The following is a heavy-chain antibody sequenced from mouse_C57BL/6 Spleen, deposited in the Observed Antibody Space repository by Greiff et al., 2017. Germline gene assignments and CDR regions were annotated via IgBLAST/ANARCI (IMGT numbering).Heavy chain of an antibody. CDR3: ASLYYYGRSDQ. J-gene: IGHJ2*01. V-gene: IGHV1-74*01. Sequence: QVQLQQPGAELVKPGASVKVSCKASGYTFTSYWMHWVKQRPGQGLEWIGRIHPSDSDTNYNQKFKGKATLTVDKSSSPAYMQLSSLTSEDSAVYFCASLYYYGRSDQWGQGTTLRVSS. D-gene: IGHD1-1*01. CDR2: IHPSDSDT. CDR1: GYTFTSYW.